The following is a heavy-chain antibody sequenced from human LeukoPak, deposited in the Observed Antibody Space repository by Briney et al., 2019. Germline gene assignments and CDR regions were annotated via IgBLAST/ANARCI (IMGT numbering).Heavy chain of an antibody. CDR2: VHKSGST. V-gene: IGHV4-4*02. CDR3: AKEIVGAPTPGAY. Sequence: SETLSLTCAVSTDSITSNWWSWVQQPPGEGLEWIGEVHKSGSTNYYPSLQSRVTISIDKSKNQIALELTSVTAADTAVYYCAKEIVGAPTPGAYWGQGILVTVSS. J-gene: IGHJ4*02. D-gene: IGHD1-26*01. CDR1: TDSITSNW.